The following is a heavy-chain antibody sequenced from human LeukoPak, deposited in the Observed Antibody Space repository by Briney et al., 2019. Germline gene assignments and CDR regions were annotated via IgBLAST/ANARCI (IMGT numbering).Heavy chain of an antibody. CDR3: ARVAAIPVVVTAIHAFDI. D-gene: IGHD2-21*02. V-gene: IGHV1-69*04. J-gene: IGHJ3*02. CDR1: VCTLSSYS. Sequence: SEKVSRKASVCTLSSYSISWVRQAPRQGLEWVGRVFPFLGIANYAQKFQGRVTITADKSTSTAYMELSSLRSEDTAVYYCARVAAIPVVVTAIHAFDIWGQGTMVTVSS. CDR2: VFPFLGIA.